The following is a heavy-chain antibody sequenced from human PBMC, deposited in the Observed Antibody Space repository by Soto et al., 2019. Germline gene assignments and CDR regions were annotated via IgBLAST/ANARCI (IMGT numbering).Heavy chain of an antibody. J-gene: IGHJ6*02. CDR2: ISAYNGNT. V-gene: IGHV1-18*01. CDR1: GYTFTSYG. Sequence: ASVKVSCKASGYTFTSYGISWVRQAPGQGLEWMGWISAYNGNTKYAQKLQGRVTMTTDTSTSTADMELRSLRSDDTAVYYCARDRRQNYDILTGFDTHYYYYGMDVWGQGTTVTVSS. D-gene: IGHD3-9*01. CDR3: ARDRRQNYDILTGFDTHYYYYGMDV.